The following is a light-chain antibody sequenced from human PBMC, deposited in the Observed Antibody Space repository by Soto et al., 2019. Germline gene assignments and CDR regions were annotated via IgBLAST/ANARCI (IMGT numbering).Light chain of an antibody. V-gene: IGLV2-14*03. CDR3: CALTTSHTHV. Sequence: QSVLTQPASLSGSPGQSITISCTGTSRDIGAYDYVSWFQKNTGKAPKLMIYHVTYRPSGVSNRYSGSKSGNSASLTISGLQADDEAEYYGCALTTSHTHVFGIGTKVTVL. CDR1: SRDIGAYDY. J-gene: IGLJ1*01. CDR2: HVT.